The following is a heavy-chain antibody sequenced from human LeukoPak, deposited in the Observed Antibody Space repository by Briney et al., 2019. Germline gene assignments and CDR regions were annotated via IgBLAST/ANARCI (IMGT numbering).Heavy chain of an antibody. D-gene: IGHD6-19*01. CDR2: IYYSGST. Sequence: SETLSLTCTVSGGSISSGDFYWSWIRQPPGKGLEWIGYIYYSGSTYYNPSLKSRVTISVDTSKNQFSLKLRSVTAADTAVYYCARTPARRQWLSWFDPWGQGTLVTVSS. J-gene: IGHJ5*02. CDR3: ARTPARRQWLSWFDP. V-gene: IGHV4-30-4*02. CDR1: GGSISSGDFY.